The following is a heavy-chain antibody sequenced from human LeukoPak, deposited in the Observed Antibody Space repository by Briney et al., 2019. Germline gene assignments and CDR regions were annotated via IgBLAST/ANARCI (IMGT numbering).Heavy chain of an antibody. D-gene: IGHD1-26*01. J-gene: IGHJ4*02. CDR2: ISGPGGST. CDR3: ARGRGGSYHY. Sequence: PGGSLRLSCATSGFTFSSYAMSWVRQAPGKGLEWVSTISGPGGSTFYADSVKGRFTISRDNAKNTLYLQMNSLRVEDTAVYYCARGRGGSYHYWGQGTLVTVSS. V-gene: IGHV3-23*01. CDR1: GFTFSSYA.